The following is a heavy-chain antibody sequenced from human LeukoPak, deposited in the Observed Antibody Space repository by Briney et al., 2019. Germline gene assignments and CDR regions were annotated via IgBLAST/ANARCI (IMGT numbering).Heavy chain of an antibody. V-gene: IGHV4-34*01. D-gene: IGHD4-11*01. J-gene: IGHJ4*02. Sequence: PSETLSLTCAVYGGSFSGYYWSWIRQPPGKGLEWSGEINHSGSTNYNPSLKSRVAISVDKSKNQFSLKLSSVTAADTAVYYCARRTTVTIPFGYWGQGTLVTVSS. CDR1: GGSFSGYY. CDR3: ARRTTVTIPFGY. CDR2: INHSGST.